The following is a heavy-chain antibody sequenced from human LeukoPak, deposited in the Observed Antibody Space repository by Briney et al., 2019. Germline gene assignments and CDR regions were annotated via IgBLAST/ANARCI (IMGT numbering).Heavy chain of an antibody. CDR3: ARDLGGYPFFMDV. V-gene: IGHV4-39*07. CDR2: LDESGRP. CDR1: GGSIRSGDHH. J-gene: IGHJ6*03. Sequence: SETLSLTCSVPGGSIRSGDHHWAWVRQPPGKGLEFIGSLDESGRPYYNRPLKSRVSISGDTSGKQFSLNLTPVTAADTAVYFCARDLGGYPFFMDVWGRGTTVIVSS. D-gene: IGHD2-15*01.